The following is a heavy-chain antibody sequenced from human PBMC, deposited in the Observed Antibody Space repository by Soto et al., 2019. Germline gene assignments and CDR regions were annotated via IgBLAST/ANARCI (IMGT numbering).Heavy chain of an antibody. J-gene: IGHJ4*02. D-gene: IGHD1-1*01. V-gene: IGHV3-30*18. CDR2: ISYDGNNK. CDR3: AKSVYNWNDGFFDY. Sequence: PGGSLRLSCEGSGFIFSSYGMHWVRQAPGKGLEWVAVISYDGNNKYYADSVKGRFTISRDNSKNTLSLQMNSLRAEDTAVYYCAKSVYNWNDGFFDYWGQGTLVTVSS. CDR1: GFIFSSYG.